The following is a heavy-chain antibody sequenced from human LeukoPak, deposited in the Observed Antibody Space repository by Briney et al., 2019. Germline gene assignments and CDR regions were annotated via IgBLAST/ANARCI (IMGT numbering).Heavy chain of an antibody. CDR3: ARGRPHGNDY. D-gene: IGHD4-23*01. Sequence: GESLKISCAASGFTFSSYWMNWVRQAPGKGLVWVSRIASDGSSTTYADSVKGRLSISRDNAKNTLYLQMNSLRVEDTAVYYCARGRPHGNDYWGQGTLVTISS. V-gene: IGHV3-74*01. CDR2: IASDGSST. J-gene: IGHJ4*02. CDR1: GFTFSSYW.